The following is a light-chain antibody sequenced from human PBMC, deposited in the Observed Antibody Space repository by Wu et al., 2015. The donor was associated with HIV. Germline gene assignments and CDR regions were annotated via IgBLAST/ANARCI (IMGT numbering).Light chain of an antibody. CDR3: QQYGNSPRT. J-gene: IGKJ1*01. CDR1: QSVGNNY. V-gene: IGKV3-20*01. Sequence: DIVLTQSPGTLSLSPGERATLSCRASQSVGNNYLAWYQQMPGQAPRLPIYGASTRATGIPDRFTGSGSGTDFILTISRLEPEDFAVYYCQQYGNSPRTFGQGTKVEIK. CDR2: GAS.